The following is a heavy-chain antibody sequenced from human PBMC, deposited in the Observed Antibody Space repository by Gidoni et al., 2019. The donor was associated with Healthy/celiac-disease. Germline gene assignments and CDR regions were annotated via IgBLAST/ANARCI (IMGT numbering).Heavy chain of an antibody. CDR3: AREGHYGDYVELFDY. V-gene: IGHV3-11*04. CDR2: ISSSGSTI. D-gene: IGHD4-17*01. Sequence: QVQLVEFGGGLVKPGGSLRRSCAAAGFTFSDYYMIWIRQAPGKGLVWVSYISSSGSTIYYADSVKGRFTISRDNAKNSLYLQMNGLRAEDTAVYYCAREGHYGDYVELFDYWGQGTLVTVSS. J-gene: IGHJ4*02. CDR1: GFTFSDYY.